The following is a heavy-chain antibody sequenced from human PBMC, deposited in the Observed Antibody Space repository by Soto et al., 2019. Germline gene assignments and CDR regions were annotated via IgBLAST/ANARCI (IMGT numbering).Heavy chain of an antibody. CDR2: INPKFGDT. D-gene: IGHD3-10*02. CDR3: ARNMDYYYVRGSVTGDSV. J-gene: IGHJ6*02. V-gene: IGHV1-2*02. CDR1: GYTFTTYH. Sequence: QVRLVQSGAAVKEPGDSVRVSCEASGYTFTTYHIHWVRQAPGQGLEWMGWINPKFGDTGYSQDFQGRVSMARDVSISTVYMEFSRLTSDATSIYYCARNMDYYYVRGSVTGDSVWCQGTTVTVFS.